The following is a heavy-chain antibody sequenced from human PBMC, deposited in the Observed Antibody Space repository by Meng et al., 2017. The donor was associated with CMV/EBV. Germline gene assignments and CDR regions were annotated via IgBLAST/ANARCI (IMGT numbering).Heavy chain of an antibody. Sequence: EVQLVESGGXLVKPGXSLRLSCAASGFTFSSYSMNWVRQAPGKGLEWVSSISSSSSYIYYADSVKGRFTISRDNAKNSLYLQMNSLRAEDTAVYYCARDTIDIVVVPAALDYWGQGTLVTVSS. V-gene: IGHV3-21*01. CDR3: ARDTIDIVVVPAALDY. CDR2: ISSSSSYI. J-gene: IGHJ4*02. D-gene: IGHD2-2*01. CDR1: GFTFSSYS.